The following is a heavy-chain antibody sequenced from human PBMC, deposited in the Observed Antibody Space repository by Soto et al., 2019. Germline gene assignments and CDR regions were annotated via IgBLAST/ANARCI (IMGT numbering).Heavy chain of an antibody. CDR3: ASGGGDIVVVVAAPENDAFDI. Sequence: QLQLQESGPGLVKPSETLSLTCTVSGGSISSSSYYWGWIRQPPGKGLEWIGSIYYSGSTYYNPSLKSRVTIAVDTSKNQFSLKLSSVTAADTAVYYCASGGGDIVVVVAAPENDAFDIWGQGTMVTVSS. J-gene: IGHJ3*02. V-gene: IGHV4-39*01. CDR2: IYYSGST. D-gene: IGHD2-15*01. CDR1: GGSISSSSYY.